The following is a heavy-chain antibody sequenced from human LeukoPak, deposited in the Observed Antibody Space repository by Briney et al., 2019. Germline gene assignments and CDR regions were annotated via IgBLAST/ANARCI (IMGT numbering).Heavy chain of an antibody. Sequence: PGESLKISCKGSGCSFTSYWIGWVRQMPGKGLEWMGIIYPGDSDTRYSPSFQGQVTISADKSISTAYLQWSSLKASDTAMYYCARRRGYSYGYLGGIAFDIWGQGTMVTVSS. D-gene: IGHD5-18*01. CDR1: GCSFTSYW. CDR3: ARRRGYSYGYLGGIAFDI. J-gene: IGHJ3*02. V-gene: IGHV5-51*01. CDR2: IYPGDSDT.